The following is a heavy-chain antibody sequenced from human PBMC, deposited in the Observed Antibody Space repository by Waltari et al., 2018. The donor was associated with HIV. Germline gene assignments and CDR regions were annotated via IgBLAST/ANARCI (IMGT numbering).Heavy chain of an antibody. Sequence: QVQLQQWGAGLLKPSETLSLTCAVYGGSFSGYYWSWIRQPPGKGLEWIGEINHSGSTNYNPSIKSRVTISVETSKNQSSLKRSSVTAADTAVYYCARGGGGELWDYWGQGTLVTVSS. CDR1: GGSFSGYY. J-gene: IGHJ4*02. D-gene: IGHD3-10*01. V-gene: IGHV4-34*01. CDR3: ARGGGGELWDY. CDR2: INHSGST.